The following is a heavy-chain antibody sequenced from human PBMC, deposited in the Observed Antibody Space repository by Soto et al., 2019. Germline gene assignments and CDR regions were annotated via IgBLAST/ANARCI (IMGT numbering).Heavy chain of an antibody. CDR2: SIPILGTA. CDR1: GGTFNNYP. V-gene: IGHV1-69*13. D-gene: IGHD5-12*01. J-gene: IGHJ6*02. Sequence: SVKVSCKASGGTFNNYPITWVRQAPGEGLEWMGGSIPILGTANYAQKFQGRVAISVDESTSTAYMELSSLRSEDTAVYYCARGRGYSGDDHYYYFDMDVWGQGTTVTVSS. CDR3: ARGRGYSGDDHYYYFDMDV.